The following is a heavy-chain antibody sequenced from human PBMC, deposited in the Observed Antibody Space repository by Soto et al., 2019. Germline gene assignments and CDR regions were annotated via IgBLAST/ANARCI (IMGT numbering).Heavy chain of an antibody. Sequence: VQLVQSGGGVVQPGGSLRLSCVASGFTFSTDAMHWVRQAPGKGLEWVSAISSDGNNKDYGDSVKGRFTISRDNSKNTLYLKRNSPRAEDTAVYYCAKDGGVYGGSGDFSDEFDDGGEGTLVTVSS. V-gene: IGHV3-30*18. D-gene: IGHD3-22*01. CDR1: GFTFSTDA. J-gene: IGHJ4*02. CDR3: AKDGGVYGGSGDFSDEFDD. CDR2: ISSDGNNK.